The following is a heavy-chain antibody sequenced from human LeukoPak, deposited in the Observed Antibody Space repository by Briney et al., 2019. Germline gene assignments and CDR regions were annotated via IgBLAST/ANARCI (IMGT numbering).Heavy chain of an antibody. CDR3: ARGSRYDILTGQPTWGWWFDP. CDR1: GYPFSTYG. D-gene: IGHD3-9*01. CDR2: ISTHNGKT. Sequence: GASVKVSCKASGYPFSTYGISWVRQAPGQGLQWMAWISTHNGKTDYAQNFQDRVTVTRDTSTSTVYMELRSLRSDDTAVYYCARGSRYDILTGQPTWGWWFDPWGQGTLVTVSS. V-gene: IGHV1-18*01. J-gene: IGHJ5*02.